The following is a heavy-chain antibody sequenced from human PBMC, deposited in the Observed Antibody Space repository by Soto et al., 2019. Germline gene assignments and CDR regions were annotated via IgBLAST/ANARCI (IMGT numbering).Heavy chain of an antibody. CDR2: ISWNSNTI. J-gene: IGHJ4*02. V-gene: IGHV3-9*01. CDR1: GFTFDNYA. CDR3: AKDTGPN. Sequence: EVQLVESGGGLVQPGRSLSLSCAASGFTFDNYAMHCVRQAPGKGLEWVSGISWNSNTIAYADSVKGRFTISRDNAKNSLYLQMNSLRAEDTAFYYCAKDTGPNWGQGTLVTVSS.